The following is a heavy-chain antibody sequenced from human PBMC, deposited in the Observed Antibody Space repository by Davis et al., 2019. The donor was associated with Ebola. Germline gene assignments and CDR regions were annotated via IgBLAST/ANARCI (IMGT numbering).Heavy chain of an antibody. D-gene: IGHD6-19*01. J-gene: IGHJ4*02. CDR2: IRSKANSYAT. CDR3: TGKVAGVDY. V-gene: IGHV3-73*01. CDR1: GFTFSGSA. Sequence: GGSLRLSCAASGFTFSGSAMHRVRQASGKGLEWVGRIRSKANSYATAYAASVKGRFIISRDDSKNTAYLQMNSLKTEDTAVYYCTGKVAGVDYWGQGTLVTVSS.